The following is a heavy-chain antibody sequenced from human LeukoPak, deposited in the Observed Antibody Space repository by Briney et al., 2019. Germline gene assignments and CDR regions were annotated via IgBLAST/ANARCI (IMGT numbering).Heavy chain of an antibody. Sequence: GESLKISCQGSGYGFTNYLIGWVRQLARKSLEGVGIIYPGDPDTRYSPSFQGQVTISADKSINTAYLQWSSLKASDTAMYYCARHFRGIDIWGQGTMVTVSS. CDR3: ARHFRGIDI. J-gene: IGHJ3*02. CDR2: IYPGDPDT. V-gene: IGHV5-51*01. CDR1: GYGFTNYL. D-gene: IGHD5-12*01.